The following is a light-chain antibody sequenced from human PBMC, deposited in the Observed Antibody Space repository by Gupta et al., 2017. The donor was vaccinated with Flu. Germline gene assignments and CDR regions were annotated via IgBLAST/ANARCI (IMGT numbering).Light chain of an antibody. J-gene: IGLJ3*02. CDR1: SSDVGGYNY. CDR3: CSSESSPWV. CDR2: DVS. V-gene: IGLV2-11*01. Sequence: QSPLTQPRSVSGSPGQSVTISCTGTSSDVGGYNYVSWYQQHPGKAPKLMIYDVSNAAAGVPDRFSGSKSGTTASLTISGVQAEDDDEYYCCSSESSPWVFGRGTKLTVI.